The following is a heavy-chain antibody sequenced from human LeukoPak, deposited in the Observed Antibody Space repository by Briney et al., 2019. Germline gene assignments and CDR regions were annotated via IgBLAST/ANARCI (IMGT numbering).Heavy chain of an antibody. CDR2: ISGSGSTI. CDR1: GFTFSNYE. J-gene: IGHJ4*02. D-gene: IGHD5-18*01. V-gene: IGHV3-48*03. CDR3: ARVRSGYSHENYFDY. Sequence: GGSLRLSCAASGFTFSNYEMNWFRQAPGKGLEWVSYISGSGSTIYYADSVKGRFTISRDNAKDSLYLQMNSLRAEDTAVYCCARVRSGYSHENYFDYWGQGTLVTVSS.